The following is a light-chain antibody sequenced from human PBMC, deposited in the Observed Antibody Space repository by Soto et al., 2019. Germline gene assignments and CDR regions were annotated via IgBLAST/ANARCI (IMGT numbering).Light chain of an antibody. CDR1: QVVRND. J-gene: IGKJ2*01. V-gene: IGKV1-17*01. CDR2: GAF. Sequence: DIQMTQSPSSLSASVGDRVTITCRASQVVRNDLGWYQQKPGKAPKRLIYGAFSLQSGVPSRFSGSGSGTEFSLTISSLQPEDSATYYCQQHYSYPYTFGQGTKLEIK. CDR3: QQHYSYPYT.